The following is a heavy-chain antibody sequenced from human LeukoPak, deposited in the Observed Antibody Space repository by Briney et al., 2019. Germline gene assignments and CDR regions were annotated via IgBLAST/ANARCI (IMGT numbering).Heavy chain of an antibody. V-gene: IGHV3-21*01. J-gene: IGHJ3*02. D-gene: IGHD2-15*01. CDR2: ISTYGSYI. CDR3: ASVYCSGGTCYEAFDI. CDR1: GFTFNTYS. Sequence: GGSLRLSCAAPGFTFNTYSMNWVRQAPGKGLEWVSFISTYGSYIYYADSVKGRFTISRDNAKNCLYLQMDSLRAEDTAVYSCASVYCSGGTCYEAFDIWGQGTTVTVSS.